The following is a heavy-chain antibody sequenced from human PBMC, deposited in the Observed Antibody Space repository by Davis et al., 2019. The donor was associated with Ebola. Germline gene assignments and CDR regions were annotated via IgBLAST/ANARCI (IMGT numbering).Heavy chain of an antibody. V-gene: IGHV4-34*01. CDR3: ARGVYSSGWYGRAPYYYGMDV. CDR1: GGSFSGYY. D-gene: IGHD6-19*01. CDR2: INHSGST. Sequence: PSETLSLTCAVYGGSFSGYYWSWIRQPPGKGLEWIGEINHSGSTNYNPSLKSRVTISVDTSKNQFSLKLSSVTAADTAVYYCARGVYSSGWYGRAPYYYGMDVWGQGTTVTVSS. J-gene: IGHJ6*02.